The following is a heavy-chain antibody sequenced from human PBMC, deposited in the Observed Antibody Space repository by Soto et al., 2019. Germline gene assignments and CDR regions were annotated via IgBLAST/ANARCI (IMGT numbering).Heavy chain of an antibody. CDR1: GFTFSGSA. CDR3: ARASRGIVVVVAAIHNWFDP. D-gene: IGHD2-15*01. V-gene: IGHV3-73*01. J-gene: IGHJ5*02. CDR2: IRSKANSYAT. Sequence: PGGSLRLSCAASGFTFSGSAMHWVRQASGKGLEWVGRIRSKANSYATAYAASVKGRFTISRDDSKNTAYLQMNSLKTEDTAVYYCARASRGIVVVVAAIHNWFDPWGQGTLVTVS.